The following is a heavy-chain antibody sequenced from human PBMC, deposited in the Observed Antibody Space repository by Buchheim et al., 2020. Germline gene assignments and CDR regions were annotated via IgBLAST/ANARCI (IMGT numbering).Heavy chain of an antibody. D-gene: IGHD3-22*01. CDR2: ISGSGGST. Sequence: EVQLLESGGGLVQPGGSLRLSCAASGFTFSSYAMSWVRQAPGKGLEWVSAISGSGGSTYYADSVKGRFTISRDNSKNTLYLQMNSLRAEDTAVYYCARGYYYDSSGYYYGYYYYGMDVWGQGTT. CDR1: GFTFSSYA. J-gene: IGHJ6*02. CDR3: ARGYYYDSSGYYYGYYYYGMDV. V-gene: IGHV3-23*01.